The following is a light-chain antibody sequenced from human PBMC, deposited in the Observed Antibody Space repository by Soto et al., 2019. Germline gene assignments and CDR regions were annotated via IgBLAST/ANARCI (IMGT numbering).Light chain of an antibody. CDR3: LQYRAYPWT. CDR2: EAS. Sequence: DIQMTQSPSTLSSSVGDRVTFTCRASQNIDSWLAWYQQKPGKAPKLLVYEASNLESGVPSRFSGSGSGTEFTLTIYILQPDDFATYYCLQYRAYPWTFGQGTTLAIK. CDR1: QNIDSW. V-gene: IGKV1-5*03. J-gene: IGKJ1*01.